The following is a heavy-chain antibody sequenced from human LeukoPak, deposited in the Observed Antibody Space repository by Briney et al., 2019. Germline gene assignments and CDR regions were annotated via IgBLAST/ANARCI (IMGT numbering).Heavy chain of an antibody. D-gene: IGHD2-15*01. CDR1: CISFSGHY. CDR2: INHSGST. V-gene: IGHV4-34*01. CDR3: ARYTPSSDCSGGSCHLDY. Sequence: SETLSLTCAGYCISFSGHYWSWLRQPPGKGLEWIGEINHSGSTNYNPSLKSRVTISVDTSKNQFSLKLTSVTAADTAVYYCARYTPSSDCSGGSCHLDYWGQGTLVTVS. J-gene: IGHJ4*02.